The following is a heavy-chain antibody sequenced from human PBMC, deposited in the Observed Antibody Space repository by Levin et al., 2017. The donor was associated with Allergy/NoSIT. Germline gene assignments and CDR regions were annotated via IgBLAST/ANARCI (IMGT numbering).Heavy chain of an antibody. CDR3: AHSKSSGWTDAFDI. CDR2: IYWDDDK. J-gene: IGHJ3*02. V-gene: IGHV2-5*02. Sequence: QTLSLTCTFSGFSLSTSGVGVGWIRQPPGKALEWLALIYWDDDKRYSPSLKSRLTITKDTSKNQVVLTMTNMDPVDTATYYCAHSKSSGWTDAFDIWGQGTMVTVSS. CDR1: GFSLSTSGVG. D-gene: IGHD6-19*01.